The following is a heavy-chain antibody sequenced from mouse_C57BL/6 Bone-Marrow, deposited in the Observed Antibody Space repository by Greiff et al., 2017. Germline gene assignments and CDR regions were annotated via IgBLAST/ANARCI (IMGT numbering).Heavy chain of an antibody. D-gene: IGHD2-4*01. Sequence: EVMLVESGGGLVQPGESLTLSCESNEYEFPSHDMSWVRKTSAKRTELVAAINSDGGSTYYPDTMERRFIISRGNTKKTLYLQMSSLRSEDTALYYCARHDYEDWFAYWGQGTLVTVSA. V-gene: IGHV5-2*03. CDR3: ARHDYEDWFAY. CDR2: INSDGGST. CDR1: EYEFPSHD. J-gene: IGHJ3*01.